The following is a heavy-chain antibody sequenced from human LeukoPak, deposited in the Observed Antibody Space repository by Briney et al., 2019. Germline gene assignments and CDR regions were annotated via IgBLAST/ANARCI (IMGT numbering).Heavy chain of an antibody. Sequence: SETLSLTCTVSGGPISSYYWSWIRQPPGKGLEWIGYIYTSGSTNYNPSLKSRVTISVDTSKNQYSLKLSSVTAADTAVYYCARAGPGIAVAGTFDYWGQGTLVTASS. V-gene: IGHV4-4*09. CDR2: IYTSGST. CDR1: GGPISSYY. CDR3: ARAGPGIAVAGTFDY. D-gene: IGHD6-19*01. J-gene: IGHJ4*02.